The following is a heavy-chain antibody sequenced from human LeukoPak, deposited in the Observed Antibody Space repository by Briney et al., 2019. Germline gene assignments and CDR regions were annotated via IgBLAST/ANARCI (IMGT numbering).Heavy chain of an antibody. V-gene: IGHV3-48*04. D-gene: IGHD2-2*01. J-gene: IGHJ4*02. CDR3: ARVGSSYCSSTSCRTFDS. CDR2: ISSSSSTI. CDR1: GFTFSSYS. Sequence: GGSLRLSCAASGFTFSSYSMNWVRQAPGKGLEWVSYISSSSSTIYYADSVKGRFTISRDNAKNSLYLQVHSLRAEDTAVYYCARVGSSYCSSTSCRTFDSWGQGTLVTVSS.